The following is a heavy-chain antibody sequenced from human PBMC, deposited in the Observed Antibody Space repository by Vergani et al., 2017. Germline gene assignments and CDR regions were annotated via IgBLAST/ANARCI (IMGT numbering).Heavy chain of an antibody. D-gene: IGHD1-26*01. CDR1: GYSFTSYW. CDR2: SYPGDSDT. CDR3: ARRRIPLRGASNWFDP. V-gene: IGHV5-51*01. J-gene: IGHJ5*02. Sequence: EVQLVQSGAEVKKPGESLKISCKGSGYSFTSYWIGWVRQMPGKGLEWMGISYPGDSDTRYSPSFQGQVTIAADKSISTAYLQWSSLKASDTAMYYCARRRIPLRGASNWFDPWGQGTLVTVSS.